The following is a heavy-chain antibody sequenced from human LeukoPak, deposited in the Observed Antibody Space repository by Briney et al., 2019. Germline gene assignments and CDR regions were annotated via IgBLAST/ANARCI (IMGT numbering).Heavy chain of an antibody. CDR3: ARGSVAAAGVGSRFDP. D-gene: IGHD6-13*01. Sequence: ASVKVSCKASGYTFTSYYMHWVRQAPGQGLEWMGIINPSGGSTSYAQKFQGRVTMTRDMSTSTVYMELSSLRSEDTAVYYCARGSVAAAGVGSRFDPWGQGTLVTVSS. V-gene: IGHV1-46*01. J-gene: IGHJ5*02. CDR2: INPSGGST. CDR1: GYTFTSYY.